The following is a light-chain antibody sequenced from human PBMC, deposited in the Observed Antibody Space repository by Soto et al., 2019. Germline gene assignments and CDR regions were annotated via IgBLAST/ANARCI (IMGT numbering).Light chain of an antibody. CDR2: GAF. Sequence: DIHFTHSPSFLSSSVWYIFTITCLASQYFTNNLAWYQQKPGKAPRSLINGAFTLQSGVPSRFSGSGSGTEFTLTISSLQPEDFATYYCQQLNSYPITFGGGTKVDIK. CDR3: QQLNSYPIT. J-gene: IGKJ4*01. CDR1: QYFTNN. V-gene: IGKV1-9*01.